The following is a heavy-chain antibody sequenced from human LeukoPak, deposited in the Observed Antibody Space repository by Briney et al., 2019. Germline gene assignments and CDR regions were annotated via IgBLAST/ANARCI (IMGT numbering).Heavy chain of an antibody. CDR2: IYPGDSDT. CDR1: GYSFTSYW. Sequence: GESLKISCKGSGYSFTSYWIGWVRQMPGKGLEWMGIIYPGDSDTRYSPSFQGQVTISADKSISTAYLQWSSLKASDTAMYYCARPAYCSGGSCYAIDYWGQGTLVTVSS. J-gene: IGHJ4*02. V-gene: IGHV5-51*01. D-gene: IGHD2-15*01. CDR3: ARPAYCSGGSCYAIDY.